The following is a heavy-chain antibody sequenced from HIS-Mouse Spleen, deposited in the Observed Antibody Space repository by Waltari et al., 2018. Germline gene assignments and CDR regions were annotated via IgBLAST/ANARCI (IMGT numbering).Heavy chain of an antibody. D-gene: IGHD6-13*01. J-gene: IGHJ2*01. Sequence: QLQLQESGPGLVKPSETLSLTCTVSGGSISSSSYYWGWIRKPPGTGLEWIGSIYYSGRTYHNPSLKMRVTISVDTSKNQFALKLSSVTAADTAVYYCAREIPYSSSWYDWYFDLWGRGTLVTVSS. CDR3: AREIPYSSSWYDWYFDL. CDR2: IYYSGRT. CDR1: GGSISSSSYY. V-gene: IGHV4-39*07.